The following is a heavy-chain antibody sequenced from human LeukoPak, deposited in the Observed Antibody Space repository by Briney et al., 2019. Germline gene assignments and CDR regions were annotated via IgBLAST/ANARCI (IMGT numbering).Heavy chain of an antibody. Sequence: GGSLRLSCAASGFTFSTYDMHWVRQATGKGLDWVSAIDTIGNSYYAGSVQGRFTISRDNSKNTLYLQMNSLSAEDTAVYYCARVLGFGSPPAYWGQGTLVSVSS. V-gene: IGHV3-13*01. CDR1: GFTFSTYD. CDR2: IDTIGNS. D-gene: IGHD3-10*01. CDR3: ARVLGFGSPPAY. J-gene: IGHJ4*02.